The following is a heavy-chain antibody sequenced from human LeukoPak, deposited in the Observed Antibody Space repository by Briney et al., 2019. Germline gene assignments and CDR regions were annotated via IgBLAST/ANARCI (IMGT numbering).Heavy chain of an antibody. D-gene: IGHD2-2*01. CDR1: GGTFSSYA. CDR2: IIPILGIA. CDR3: ARGLSSTSALGGLDYYGMDV. V-gene: IGHV1-69*04. Sequence: SVKVSCKASGGTFSSYATSWVRQAPGQGLEWMGRIIPILGIANYAQKFQGRVTITADKSTSTAYMELSSLRSEDTAVYYCARGLSSTSALGGLDYYGMDVWGQGTTVTVSS. J-gene: IGHJ6*02.